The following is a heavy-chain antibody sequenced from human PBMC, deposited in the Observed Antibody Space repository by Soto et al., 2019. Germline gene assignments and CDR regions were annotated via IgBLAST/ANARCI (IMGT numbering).Heavy chain of an antibody. V-gene: IGHV3-23*01. Sequence: EVQLSESGGGLVQPGGSLRLSCAVSESTFSSTVMSWVRQAPGKGLEWVSSISGSGDKLYYVDSVKGRFTISRDNSKNTLYLQMNSLRAEDTAIYFCANMSGAAVDHWGQGTPVTLSS. J-gene: IGHJ4*02. D-gene: IGHD6-13*01. CDR3: ANMSGAAVDH. CDR1: ESTFSSTV. CDR2: ISGSGDKL.